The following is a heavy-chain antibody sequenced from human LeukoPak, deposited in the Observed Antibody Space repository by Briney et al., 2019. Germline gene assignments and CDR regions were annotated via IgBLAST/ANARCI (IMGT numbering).Heavy chain of an antibody. CDR3: ATGPRDGSTGYALS. D-gene: IGHD3-10*01. V-gene: IGHV3-48*01. Sequence: GGSLRLSCAASGFNFSTYATSWVRQAPGKGLEWLSLISSSASSTHYADAVKGRFTIFRDNAKSSLYLQMNSLRADDTGLYYCATGPRDGSTGYALSWGQGTLVTVSS. CDR2: ISSSASST. CDR1: GFNFSTYA. J-gene: IGHJ5*02.